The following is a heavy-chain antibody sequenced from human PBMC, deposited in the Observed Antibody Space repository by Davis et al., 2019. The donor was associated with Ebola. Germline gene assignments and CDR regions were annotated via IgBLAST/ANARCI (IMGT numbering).Heavy chain of an antibody. CDR3: AKAQFDSSSSVRYYYYGMDV. Sequence: SCKASGYTFTSYGISWVRQAPGKGLEWVSAISGSGGSTYYADSVKGRFTISRDNSKNTLYLQMNSLRAEDTAVYYCAKAQFDSSSSVRYYYYGMDVWGQGTTVTVSS. D-gene: IGHD6-6*01. CDR1: GYTFTSYG. V-gene: IGHV3-23*01. CDR2: ISGSGGST. J-gene: IGHJ6*02.